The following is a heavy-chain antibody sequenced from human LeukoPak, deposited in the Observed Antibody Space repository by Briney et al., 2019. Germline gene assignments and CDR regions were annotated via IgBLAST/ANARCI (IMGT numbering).Heavy chain of an antibody. CDR1: GFTFSSYS. CDR3: ASGGSRRRVGADY. CDR2: ISSSSSYI. D-gene: IGHD1-26*01. V-gene: IGHV3-21*01. J-gene: IGHJ4*02. Sequence: GGSLRLSCAASGFTFSSYSMNWVRQAPGKGLEWVSSISSSSSYIYYADSVKGRFTISRDNAKNSLYLQMNSLRAEDTAVYYCASGGSRRRVGADYWGQGTLVTVSS.